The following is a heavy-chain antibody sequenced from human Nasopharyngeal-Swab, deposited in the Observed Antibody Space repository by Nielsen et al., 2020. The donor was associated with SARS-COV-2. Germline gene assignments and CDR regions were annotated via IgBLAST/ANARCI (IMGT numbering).Heavy chain of an antibody. Sequence: GGSLRLSCAASGFTFSSYSMNWVRQAPGEGLEWVSSISSSSSYIYYADSVKGRFTISRDNAKNSLYLQMNSLRAEDTAVYYCARVSGTQSIYYYYGMDVWGQGTTVTVSS. J-gene: IGHJ6*02. CDR2: ISSSSSYI. CDR1: GFTFSSYS. V-gene: IGHV3-21*01. CDR3: ARVSGTQSIYYYYGMDV. D-gene: IGHD1-1*01.